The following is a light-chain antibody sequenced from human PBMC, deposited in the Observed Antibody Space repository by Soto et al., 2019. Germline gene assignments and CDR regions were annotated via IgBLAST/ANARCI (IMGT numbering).Light chain of an antibody. CDR1: SSNIGSNT. CDR2: DNH. CDR3: AVWDDSLNGVV. Sequence: QSVLTQPPSASETPGQTVTISCSGSSSNIGSNTVNCYQQVPGTAPQLLMYDNHYPPSGVPDRFSGSKSGTSASLAISGLQSEDEGDYFCAVWDDSLNGVVFGGGTKVTVL. J-gene: IGLJ2*01. V-gene: IGLV1-44*01.